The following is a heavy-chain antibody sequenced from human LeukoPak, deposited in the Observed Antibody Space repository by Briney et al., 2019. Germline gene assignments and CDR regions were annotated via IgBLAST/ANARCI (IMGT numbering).Heavy chain of an antibody. J-gene: IGHJ3*02. CDR3: ARGDKGYSYGDDAFDI. Sequence: GESLKISCKGSGYSFTSYWIGWVRQMPGKGLEWMGIIYPGDSDTRYSPSFQGQVTISADKSISTAYLQWSSLKASDTAMYYCARGDKGYSYGDDAFDIWGQGTMVTVSS. CDR2: IYPGDSDT. D-gene: IGHD5-18*01. V-gene: IGHV5-51*01. CDR1: GYSFTSYW.